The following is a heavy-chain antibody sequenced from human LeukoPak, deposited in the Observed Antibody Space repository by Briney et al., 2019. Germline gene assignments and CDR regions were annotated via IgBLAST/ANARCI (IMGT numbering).Heavy chain of an antibody. CDR3: ARAWEYGDYGYDY. V-gene: IGHV3-48*02. D-gene: IGHD4-17*01. J-gene: IGHJ4*02. CDR1: RFTFSDYS. CDR2: ISRSSSAI. Sequence: GGSLSLSCAATRFTFSDYSMNWVRQAPGKGLECVSYISRSSSAIYYADSVKGRFTISRDNAKNSLYLQMNSLRDEDTAVYYCARAWEYGDYGYDYWGQGTLVTVSS.